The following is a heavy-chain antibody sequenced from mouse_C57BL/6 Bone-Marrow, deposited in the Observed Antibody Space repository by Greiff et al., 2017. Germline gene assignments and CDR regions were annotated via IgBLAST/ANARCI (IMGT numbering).Heavy chain of an antibody. CDR3: TRQMGRPFAY. CDR2: IDPETGGT. CDR1: GYTFTDYE. J-gene: IGHJ3*01. Sequence: VQRVESGAELVRPGASVTLSCKASGYTFTDYEMHWVKQTPVHGLEWIGAIDPETGGTAYNQKFKGKAILTADKSSSTAYMELRSLTSEDSAVYYCTRQMGRPFAYWGQGTLVTVSA. D-gene: IGHD4-1*01. V-gene: IGHV1-15*01.